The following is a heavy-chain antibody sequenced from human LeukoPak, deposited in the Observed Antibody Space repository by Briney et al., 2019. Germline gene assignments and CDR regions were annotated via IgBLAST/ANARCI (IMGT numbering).Heavy chain of an antibody. V-gene: IGHV4-59*01. J-gene: IGHJ6*03. D-gene: IGHD3-16*02. CDR3: AGGGGDYDYVWGSYRSDYYYYYMDV. CDR1: GGSISSYY. CDR2: IYYSGSA. Sequence: SETLSLTCTVSGGSISSYYWSWIRQPPGKGLEWIGYIYYSGSANYNPSLKSRVTISVDTSKNQFSLKLSSVTAADTAVYYCAGGGGDYDYVWGSYRSDYYYYYMDVWGKGTTVTVSS.